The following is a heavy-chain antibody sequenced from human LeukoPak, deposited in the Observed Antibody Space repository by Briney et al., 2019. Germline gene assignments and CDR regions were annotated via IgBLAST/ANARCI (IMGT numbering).Heavy chain of an antibody. J-gene: IGHJ5*02. V-gene: IGHV1-8*01. Sequence: ASVKVSCKASGYTFTSYDINWERQATGQGLEWMGWMNPNSGNTGYAQKFQGRVTMIRNTSISTAYMELSSLRSEDTAVYYCARGGYYYGSGSYFWFDPWGQGTLVTVSS. CDR2: MNPNSGNT. D-gene: IGHD3-10*01. CDR1: GYTFTSYD. CDR3: ARGGYYYGSGSYFWFDP.